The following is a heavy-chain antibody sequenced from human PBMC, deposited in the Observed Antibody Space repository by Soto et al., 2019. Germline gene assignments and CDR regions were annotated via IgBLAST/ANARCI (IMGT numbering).Heavy chain of an antibody. CDR3: TTDDPINKN. J-gene: IGHJ4*02. CDR1: GFSFSNAW. V-gene: IGHV3-15*01. Sequence: PSGSLRLSCAASGFSFSNAWMSWVRQAPGKGLEWVGRIKSKTDGGTTDYAAPVKGRFAISRDDSENTLYLQMSSLITEDTAVYFCTTDDPINKNWGQGTLVTVSS. CDR2: IKSKTDGGTT.